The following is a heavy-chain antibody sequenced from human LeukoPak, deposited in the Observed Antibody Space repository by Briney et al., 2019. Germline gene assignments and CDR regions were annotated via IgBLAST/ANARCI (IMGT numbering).Heavy chain of an antibody. V-gene: IGHV3-21*01. J-gene: IGHJ4*02. Sequence: GGSLRLXCAASGFTFSSYSMNWVRQAPGKGLEWVSSISSSSTYIYYADSVKGRFTISRDNAKNSLYLQMNSLRAEDTAVYYCARDPVQDSSGWYGYFDYWGQGTLVTVSS. CDR2: ISSSSTYI. CDR1: GFTFSSYS. D-gene: IGHD6-19*01. CDR3: ARDPVQDSSGWYGYFDY.